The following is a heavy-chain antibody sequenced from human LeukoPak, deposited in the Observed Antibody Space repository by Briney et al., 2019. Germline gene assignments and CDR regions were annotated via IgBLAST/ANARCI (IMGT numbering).Heavy chain of an antibody. D-gene: IGHD2-8*02. V-gene: IGHV3-7*01. CDR2: IKQDGSEQ. CDR3: ARDSTGWQADSFDI. Sequence: PGGSLRLSCAASGFTFDDYGMSWVRQAPGKGLEWVADIKQDGSEQNYVDSVRGRFTISRDNDKNSVYLQMNSLRVDDTAVYFCARDSTGWQADSFDIWGQGTMVTVSS. CDR1: GFTFDDYG. J-gene: IGHJ3*02.